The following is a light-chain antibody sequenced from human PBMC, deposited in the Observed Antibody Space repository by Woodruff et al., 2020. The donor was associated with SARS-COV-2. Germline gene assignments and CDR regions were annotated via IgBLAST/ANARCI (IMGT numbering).Light chain of an antibody. V-gene: IGLV2-8*01. Sequence: YEVSKRPSGVPDRFSGAKSGNSASLTVSGLQPEDEADYYCYSYAGGNNVFGGGTKLTVL. J-gene: IGLJ3*02. CDR3: YSYAGGNNV. CDR2: EVS.